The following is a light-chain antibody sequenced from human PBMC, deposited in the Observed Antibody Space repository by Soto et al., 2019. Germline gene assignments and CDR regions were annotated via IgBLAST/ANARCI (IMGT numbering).Light chain of an antibody. Sequence: QSVLTQPASVSGSPGQSITISCTGTSSDVGDYKYVSWYQQHPGKAPKLMIYEVRNRPSGVSNRFSGSKSGNTASLTISGLQAEDEADYYCSSYTSSSTLVFGGGTKLTVL. J-gene: IGLJ2*01. CDR3: SSYTSSSTLV. CDR1: SSDVGDYKY. CDR2: EVR. V-gene: IGLV2-14*03.